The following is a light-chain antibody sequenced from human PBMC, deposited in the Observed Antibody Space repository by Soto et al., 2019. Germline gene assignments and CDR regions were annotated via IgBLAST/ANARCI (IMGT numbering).Light chain of an antibody. CDR1: SSDVGGYDY. Sequence: QSALTQPASVSGSPGQSITISCTGTSSDVGGYDYVSWYQQHPGKAPKLMIYEVSNRPPGVSNRFSGSKSGNTACLTISGFQAEDEVDYYCSSYTSSSTLEVVFGGGTQLTVL. CDR3: SSYTSSSTLEVV. J-gene: IGLJ2*01. CDR2: EVS. V-gene: IGLV2-14*01.